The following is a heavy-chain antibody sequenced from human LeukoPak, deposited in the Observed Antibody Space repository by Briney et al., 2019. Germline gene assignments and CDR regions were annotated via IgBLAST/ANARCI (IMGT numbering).Heavy chain of an antibody. Sequence: GASVKVSCKASGYTFTSYGISWVRQAPGQGLEWMGWISAYNGNTNYAQKLQGRVTMTTDTSTSTAYMELRSLRSDDTAVYYCARRELWFRELSLSPPDYWGQGTLVTVSS. J-gene: IGHJ4*02. D-gene: IGHD3-10*01. CDR1: GYTFTSYG. V-gene: IGHV1-18*01. CDR3: ARRELWFRELSLSPPDY. CDR2: ISAYNGNT.